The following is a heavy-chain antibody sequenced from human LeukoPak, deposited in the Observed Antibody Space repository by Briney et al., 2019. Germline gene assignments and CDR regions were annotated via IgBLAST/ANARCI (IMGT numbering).Heavy chain of an antibody. Sequence: PGGSPRLSCAASGFTFSNFWMHWVRQVPGKGLVWVSRIKADGSSTTYADSVKGRFTISRDNAKNTVYLQMNSLRAEDTAVYYCANDRGYSFDYWGQGTLVTVPS. D-gene: IGHD3-22*01. CDR3: ANDRGYSFDY. J-gene: IGHJ4*02. V-gene: IGHV3-74*01. CDR2: IKADGSST. CDR1: GFTFSNFW.